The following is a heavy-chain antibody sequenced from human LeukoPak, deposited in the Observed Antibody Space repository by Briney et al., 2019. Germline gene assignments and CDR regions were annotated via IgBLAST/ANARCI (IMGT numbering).Heavy chain of an antibody. V-gene: IGHV1-18*04. Sequence: ASVKVSCKASGYTFTSYGISWVRQAPGQGLEWMGWISAYNSNTNYAQKLQGRVTMTTDTSTSTAYMELRSLRSDDTAVYYCARDKHGSGSYYKSPRWFDPWGQGTLVTVSS. CDR3: ARDKHGSGSYYKSPRWFDP. CDR2: ISAYNSNT. J-gene: IGHJ5*02. D-gene: IGHD3-10*01. CDR1: GYTFTSYG.